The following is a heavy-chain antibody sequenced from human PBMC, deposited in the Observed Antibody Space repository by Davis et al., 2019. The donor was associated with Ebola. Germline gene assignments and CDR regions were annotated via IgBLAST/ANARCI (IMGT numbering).Heavy chain of an antibody. CDR2: ISAYNGNT. Sequence: ASVKVSCKASGYTFTSYGISWVRQASGQGLEWMGWISAYNGNTNYAQKLQGRVTMTTDTSTSTAYMELRSLRSDDTAVYYCARDSSGTNYYYYGMDVWGKGTTVIVSS. V-gene: IGHV1-18*01. CDR3: ARDSSGTNYYYYGMDV. J-gene: IGHJ6*04. CDR1: GYTFTSYG. D-gene: IGHD3-22*01.